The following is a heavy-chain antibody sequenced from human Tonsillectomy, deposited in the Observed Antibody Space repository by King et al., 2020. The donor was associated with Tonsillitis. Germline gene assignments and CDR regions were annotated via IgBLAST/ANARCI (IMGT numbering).Heavy chain of an antibody. CDR1: GFPFNNYG. J-gene: IGHJ3*02. Sequence: VQLVESGGGVVQPGRSLRLSCAASGFPFNNYGMHWVRQAPGKGLEWVAVISFDGSNNYYADSVKGRFTISRDNSRNKLYLQMNSLRAEDTAVYYCAKDPLLVFGVVSGAFDIWGQGTMVTVSS. D-gene: IGHD3-3*01. V-gene: IGHV3-30*18. CDR2: ISFDGSNN. CDR3: AKDPLLVFGVVSGAFDI.